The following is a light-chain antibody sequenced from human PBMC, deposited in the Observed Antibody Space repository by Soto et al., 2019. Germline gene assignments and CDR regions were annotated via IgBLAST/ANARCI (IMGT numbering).Light chain of an antibody. J-gene: IGLJ2*01. CDR1: SSDVGGYNY. V-gene: IGLV2-8*01. CDR3: QSFGCNNHVV. Sequence: QSVLTQPPSASGSPGQSVTISCTGTSSDVGGYNYVSWYQQHPGKAPKLMISEVSKRPSGVPERFSGSKSGNPASLAVSGLQAEDEADYYLQSFGCNNHVVFGGGTKLTVL. CDR2: EVS.